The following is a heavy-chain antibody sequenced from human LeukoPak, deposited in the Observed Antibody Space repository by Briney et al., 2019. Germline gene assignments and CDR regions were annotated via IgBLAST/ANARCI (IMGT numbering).Heavy chain of an antibody. CDR2: INHSGST. Sequence: PSETLSLTCAVYGGSFSGYYWSWIRQPPGKGLEWIGEINHSGSTNYNPSLKSRVTISVDTSKNQFSQKLSSVTAADTAVYYCARTHCSGGSCYNATFDYWGQGTLVTVYS. V-gene: IGHV4-34*01. CDR3: ARTHCSGGSCYNATFDY. D-gene: IGHD2-15*01. CDR1: GGSFSGYY. J-gene: IGHJ4*02.